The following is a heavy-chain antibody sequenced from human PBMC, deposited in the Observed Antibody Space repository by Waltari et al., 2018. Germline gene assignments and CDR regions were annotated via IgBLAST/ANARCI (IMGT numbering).Heavy chain of an antibody. J-gene: IGHJ4*02. V-gene: IGHV3-7*01. Sequence: EVQLVESGGGLVQPGGSRRLSCAASGFTFSSYCMSWVRQAPGRGLEWVANIKQDGSEKYYVDSVKGRFTISRDNAKNSLYLQMNSLRAEDTAVYYCARRDYGTLFDYWGQGTLVTVSS. CDR3: ARRDYGTLFDY. CDR1: GFTFSSYC. D-gene: IGHD4-17*01. CDR2: IKQDGSEK.